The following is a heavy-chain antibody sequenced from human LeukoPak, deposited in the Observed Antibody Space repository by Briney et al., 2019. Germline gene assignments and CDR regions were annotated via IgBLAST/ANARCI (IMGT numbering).Heavy chain of an antibody. D-gene: IGHD3-16*01. CDR3: ARPGAVYDYVSFDY. Sequence: TSETLSLTCALPGYSISSGYYWGWIRQPPGKGLEWIGSIYHSGSTYYNPSLKSRVTISVDTSKNQFSLKLSSVTAADTAVYYCARPGAVYDYVSFDYWGQGTLVTVSS. CDR1: GYSISSGYY. V-gene: IGHV4-38-2*01. CDR2: IYHSGST. J-gene: IGHJ4*02.